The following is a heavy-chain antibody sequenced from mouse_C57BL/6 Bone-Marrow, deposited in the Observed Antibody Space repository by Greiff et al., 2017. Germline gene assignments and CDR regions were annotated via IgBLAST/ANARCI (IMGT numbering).Heavy chain of an antibody. D-gene: IGHD1-1*01. Sequence: EVTLVESGGGLVKPGGSLKLSCAASGFTFSSYAMSWVRRTPEKRLEWVATISDGGSYTYYPDNVKGRFTISRDNAKNNLYLQMSHLKSEDTAMYYCARDRGNYYGSSYYFDYWGQGTTLTVSS. CDR3: ARDRGNYYGSSYYFDY. J-gene: IGHJ2*01. V-gene: IGHV5-4*01. CDR2: ISDGGSYT. CDR1: GFTFSSYA.